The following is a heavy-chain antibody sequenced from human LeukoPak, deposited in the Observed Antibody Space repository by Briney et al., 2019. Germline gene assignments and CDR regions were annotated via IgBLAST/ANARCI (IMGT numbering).Heavy chain of an antibody. CDR1: GGTFSSYT. CDR2: IIPILGIA. D-gene: IGHD5-18*01. J-gene: IGHJ3*02. Sequence: SVKVSCKASGGTFSSYTISWVRQAPGQGLEWMGRIIPILGIANYAQKFQGRVTITADKSTSTAYMELSSLRSEDTAVYYCARDAYGYGPDDAFDIWGQGTMVTVSS. CDR3: ARDAYGYGPDDAFDI. V-gene: IGHV1-69*04.